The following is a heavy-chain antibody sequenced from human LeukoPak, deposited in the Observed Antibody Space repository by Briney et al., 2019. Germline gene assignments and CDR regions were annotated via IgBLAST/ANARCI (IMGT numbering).Heavy chain of an antibody. D-gene: IGHD2-2*01. Sequence: SETLSLTCAVYGGSFSGYYWSWIRQPPGKGLEWIGEINHSGSTNYNPSLKSQVTISVDTSKDQFSLKLSSVTAADTAVYYCARKGPAASDYWGQGTLVTVSS. CDR1: GGSFSGYY. CDR3: ARKGPAASDY. V-gene: IGHV4-34*01. J-gene: IGHJ4*02. CDR2: INHSGST.